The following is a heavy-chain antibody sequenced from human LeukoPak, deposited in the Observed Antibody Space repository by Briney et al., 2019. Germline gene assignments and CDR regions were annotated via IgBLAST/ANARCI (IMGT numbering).Heavy chain of an antibody. Sequence: ASVKISCKVSGYTFTDYYMHWVQQAPGKGLEWMGLADPEDGETIYAEKFQGRVTITADTSTDTAYMELSSLRSEDTAVYYCATKSSGYGLDAFDIWGQGTMVTVSS. CDR1: GYTFTDYY. V-gene: IGHV1-69-2*01. CDR3: ATKSSGYGLDAFDI. J-gene: IGHJ3*02. CDR2: ADPEDGET. D-gene: IGHD5-12*01.